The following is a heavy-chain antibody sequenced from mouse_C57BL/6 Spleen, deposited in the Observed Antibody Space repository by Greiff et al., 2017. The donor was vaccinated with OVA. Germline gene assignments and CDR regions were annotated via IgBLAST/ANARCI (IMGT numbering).Heavy chain of an antibody. CDR1: GYTFTSYW. V-gene: IGHV1-74*01. D-gene: IGHD1-1*01. CDR2: IHPSDGDT. J-gene: IGHJ4*01. Sequence: VQLQQPGAELVKPGASVKVSCKASGYTFTSYWMHWVKQRPGQGLEWIGRIHPSDGDTNYNQKFKGKATLTVDKSSSTAYMQLSRLTSEDSAVYCCSTVVAPYAMDYWGQGTSVTVSS. CDR3: STVVAPYAMDY.